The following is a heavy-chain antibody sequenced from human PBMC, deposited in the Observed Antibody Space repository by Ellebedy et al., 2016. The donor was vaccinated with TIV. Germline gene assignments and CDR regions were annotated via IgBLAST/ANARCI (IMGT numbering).Heavy chain of an antibody. Sequence: AASVKVSCKASGYTFTGYYMHWVRQAPGQGLEWMGWINPNSGGTNYAQKFQGRVTMTRDPSISTAYMELSRLRADDTAVYYCARASRGYYDILTGYPPVDYWGQGTLVTVSS. J-gene: IGHJ4*02. CDR1: GYTFTGYY. CDR2: INPNSGGT. V-gene: IGHV1-2*02. CDR3: ARASRGYYDILTGYPPVDY. D-gene: IGHD3-9*01.